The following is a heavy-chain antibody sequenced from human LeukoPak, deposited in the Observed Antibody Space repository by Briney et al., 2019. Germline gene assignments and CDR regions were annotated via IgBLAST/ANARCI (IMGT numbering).Heavy chain of an antibody. D-gene: IGHD4-11*01. J-gene: IGHJ3*02. V-gene: IGHV3-48*02. Sequence: PGGSLRLSCAASGFTFSSYSMNWVRQAPGKGLQWVSYITSSSSTIYYADSVKGRFTISRDNAKNSLYLQMNSLRDEDTAVYYCARPYSKYGDAFDIWGQGTMVTVSS. CDR3: ARPYSKYGDAFDI. CDR2: ITSSSSTI. CDR1: GFTFSSYS.